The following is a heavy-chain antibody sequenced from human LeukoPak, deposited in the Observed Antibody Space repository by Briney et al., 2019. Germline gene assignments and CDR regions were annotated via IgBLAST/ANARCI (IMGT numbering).Heavy chain of an antibody. V-gene: IGHV3-21*01. Sequence: PGGSLRLSCAASGFTLSSYSMNWVRQAPGKGLEWVSSISSSSSYIYYADSVKGRFTISRDNAKNSLYLQMNSLRAEDTAVYYCARWCTNGVCYNGQVAYYYMDVWGKGTTVTVSS. J-gene: IGHJ6*03. D-gene: IGHD2-8*01. CDR3: ARWCTNGVCYNGQVAYYYMDV. CDR2: ISSSSSYI. CDR1: GFTLSSYS.